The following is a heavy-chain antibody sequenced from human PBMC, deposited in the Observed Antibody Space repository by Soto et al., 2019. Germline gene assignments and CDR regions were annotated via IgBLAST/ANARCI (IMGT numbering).Heavy chain of an antibody. CDR3: ARAPYRGTNSRGALDM. D-gene: IGHD2-8*01. J-gene: IGHJ3*02. CDR1: GDPISSGDYY. Sequence: QVQLQESGPGLVKPSQTLSLTCTVSGDPISSGDYYWSWIRQPPGKGLEWIGYIYYSGTTYYSPSLKSRVTMSVDTSKNQFPLKLSSVTAADTAVYYCARAPYRGTNSRGALDMWGQGTMVTVSS. CDR2: IYYSGTT. V-gene: IGHV4-30-4*01.